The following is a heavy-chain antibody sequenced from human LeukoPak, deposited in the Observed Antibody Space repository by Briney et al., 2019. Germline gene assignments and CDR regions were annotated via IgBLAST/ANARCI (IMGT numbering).Heavy chain of an antibody. CDR2: IIPIFGTA. V-gene: IGHV1-69*05. D-gene: IGHD3-16*01. Sequence: GASVKVSCNASGGTFSSYAISWVRQAPGQGLEWMGRIIPIFGTANYAQKFQGRVTITTDESTSTAYMELSSLRSEDTAVYYCARDLHNDYGSLSFDYWGQGTLVTVSS. CDR3: ARDLHNDYGSLSFDY. CDR1: GGTFSSYA. J-gene: IGHJ4*02.